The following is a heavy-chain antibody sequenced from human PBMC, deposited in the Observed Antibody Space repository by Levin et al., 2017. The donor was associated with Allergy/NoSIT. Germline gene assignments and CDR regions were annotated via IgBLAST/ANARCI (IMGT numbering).Heavy chain of an antibody. V-gene: IGHV3-33*06. J-gene: IGHJ5*02. CDR1: GFTFSNYG. CDR2: IWSNGRNQ. D-gene: IGHD2-8*02. Sequence: GGSLRLSCAASGFTFSNYGMHWVRQAPGKGLEWVAVIWSNGRNQYYGDSVKGRFTISRDNSRNMMDLQMSSLRADDTGIYYCAKERGPFTGFDVWGRGALVTVLS. CDR3: AKERGPFTGFDV.